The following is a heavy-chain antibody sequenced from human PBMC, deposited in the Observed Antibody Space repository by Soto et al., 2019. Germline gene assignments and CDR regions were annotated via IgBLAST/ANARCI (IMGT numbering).Heavy chain of an antibody. V-gene: IGHV1-69*01. CDR3: ARGKGTYGDYTSRGFYYYGMDV. J-gene: IGHJ6*02. CDR2: IIPILGTA. CDR1: GGTFSSYA. Sequence: QVQLVQPGAEVKKPGSSVKVSCKASGGTFSSYAISWVRQAXXXGXXXXXXIIPILGTANYAQKFQGRVTITADESTSTAYMELSSLRSEDTAVYYCARGKGTYGDYTSRGFYYYGMDVWGQGTTVTVSS. D-gene: IGHD4-17*01.